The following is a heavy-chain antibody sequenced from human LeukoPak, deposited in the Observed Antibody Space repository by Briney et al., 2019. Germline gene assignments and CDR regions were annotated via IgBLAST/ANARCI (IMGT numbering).Heavy chain of an antibody. CDR1: GFTFSSYS. V-gene: IGHV3-21*01. D-gene: IGHD6-19*01. J-gene: IGHJ4*02. CDR3: ARDIGIAVAGSFDY. Sequence: GGSLRLSCAASGFTFSSYSMNWVRQAPGKGLEWVSSISSSSSYIYYADSVKGRFTISRDNAKNSLYLQMNSLRAEDTAVYYCARDIGIAVAGSFDYWGQGTLVTVSS. CDR2: ISSSSSYI.